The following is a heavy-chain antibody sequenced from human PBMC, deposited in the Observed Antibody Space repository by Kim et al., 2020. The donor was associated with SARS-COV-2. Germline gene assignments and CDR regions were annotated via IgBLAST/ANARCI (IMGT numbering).Heavy chain of an antibody. Sequence: GGCLRLSCADSGFNVSSYWLHWVRQTPGKGMVWVSRINSDGSRTNYADSVKGRFTISRDNAKNTLYLQMSSLRAEDTAVYFCARGSSGYYYVDYWGKGT. CDR1: GFNVSSYW. CDR2: INSDGSRT. J-gene: IGHJ4*02. CDR3: ARGSSGYYYVDY. D-gene: IGHD3-22*01. V-gene: IGHV3-74*01.